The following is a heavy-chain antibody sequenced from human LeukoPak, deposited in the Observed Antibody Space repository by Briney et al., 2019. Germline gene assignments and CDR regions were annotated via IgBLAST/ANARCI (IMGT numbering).Heavy chain of an antibody. CDR1: GYTFTSYY. CDR3: ARGDIVSMYYFDY. Sequence: WASVKVSCKASGYTFTSYYMHWVRQAPGQGLEWMGITNPSAGSTSYAQKFQGRVTMTRDMSTSSVYMELSSLRSEDTAVYYCARGDIVSMYYFDYWGQGTLVTVSS. CDR2: TNPSAGST. D-gene: IGHD5/OR15-5a*01. V-gene: IGHV1-46*01. J-gene: IGHJ4*02.